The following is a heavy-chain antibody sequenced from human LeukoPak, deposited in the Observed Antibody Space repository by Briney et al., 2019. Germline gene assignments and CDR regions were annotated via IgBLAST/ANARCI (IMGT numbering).Heavy chain of an antibody. CDR3: ARGRPYYDFWSGYPRHYYYMDV. D-gene: IGHD3-3*01. CDR1: GGSITNSY. Sequence: SETLSLTCTVSGGSITNSYWNWIRQSPGKGLEWIGYINYSGSTNYNPSLKSRVTISVDTSKNQFSLKLSSVTAADTAVYYCARGRPYYDFWSGYPRHYYYMDVWGKGTTVTVSS. J-gene: IGHJ6*03. CDR2: INYSGST. V-gene: IGHV4-59*01.